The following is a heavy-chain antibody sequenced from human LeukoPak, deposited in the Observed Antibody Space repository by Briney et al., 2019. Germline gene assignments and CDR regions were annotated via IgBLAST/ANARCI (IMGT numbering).Heavy chain of an antibody. V-gene: IGHV5-10-1*01. CDR1: GYSFTNYW. CDR2: IDPSDSYT. J-gene: IGHJ4*02. D-gene: IGHD6-13*01. CDR3: VRNIAAAGTDLDYFDY. Sequence: GESLKISCQGSGYSFTNYWISWVRQMPGKGLEWMGRIDPSDSYTNYSPSFEGHVTISADQSIRTAYLQWSSLKASDTAMYYCVRNIAAAGTDLDYFDYWGQGTLVTVSS.